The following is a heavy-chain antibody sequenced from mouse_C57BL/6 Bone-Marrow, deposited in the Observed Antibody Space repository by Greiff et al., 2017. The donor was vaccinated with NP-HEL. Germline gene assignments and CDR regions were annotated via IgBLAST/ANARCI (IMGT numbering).Heavy chain of an antibody. Sequence: EVKVEESGGGLVQPGGSLKLSCAASGFTFSDYGMAWVRQAPRKGPGWVAFISNLAYSIYYADTVTGRFTISRENAKNTLYLEMSSLRSEDTAMYYCARLYDGYGFAYWGQGTLVTVSA. CDR3: ARLYDGYGFAY. CDR2: ISNLAYSI. D-gene: IGHD2-3*01. V-gene: IGHV5-15*04. J-gene: IGHJ3*01. CDR1: GFTFSDYG.